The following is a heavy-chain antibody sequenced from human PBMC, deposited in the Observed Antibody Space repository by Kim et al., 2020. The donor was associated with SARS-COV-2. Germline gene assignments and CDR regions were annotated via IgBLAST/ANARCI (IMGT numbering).Heavy chain of an antibody. CDR3: ARVLATVSLYYYYYGMDV. Sequence: GGSLRLSCAASGFTFSSYWMSWVRQAPGKGLEWVANIKQDGSEKYYVDSVKGRFTISRDNAKNSLYLQMNSLRAEDTAVYYCARVLATVSLYYYYYGMDVWGQGTTVTVSS. J-gene: IGHJ6*02. CDR2: IKQDGSEK. D-gene: IGHD4-4*01. V-gene: IGHV3-7*03. CDR1: GFTFSSYW.